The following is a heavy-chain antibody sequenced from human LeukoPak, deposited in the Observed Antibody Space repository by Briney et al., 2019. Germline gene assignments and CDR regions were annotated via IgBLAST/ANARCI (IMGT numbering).Heavy chain of an antibody. CDR2: ISAGGGGT. CDR1: GFTFSSYA. CDR3: AKALGPYYSDY. D-gene: IGHD1-26*01. Sequence: PGGSLRLSCAASGFTFSSYAMSWVRQAPGKGLEWVSAISAGGGGTSYADSVKGRFTISRDNSKNTLYLQMNSLRAEDTAVYYCAKALGPYYSDYWGQGTLVTVSS. J-gene: IGHJ4*02. V-gene: IGHV3-23*01.